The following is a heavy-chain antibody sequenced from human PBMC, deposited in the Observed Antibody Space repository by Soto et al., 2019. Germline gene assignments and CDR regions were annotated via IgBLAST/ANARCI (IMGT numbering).Heavy chain of an antibody. CDR2: LYYSGNT. J-gene: IGHJ5*02. D-gene: IGHD2-15*01. CDR1: GGSISRSSYS. Sequence: SETLSLTCTVSGGSISRSSYSWAWIRQPPGKGLEWIGTLYYSGNTYYNPSLKSRVTISVDTSKNQFSLKLSSVTAADTAVYYCATRQGGSYNWFDPWGQGTLVTV. V-gene: IGHV4-39*01. CDR3: ATRQGGSYNWFDP.